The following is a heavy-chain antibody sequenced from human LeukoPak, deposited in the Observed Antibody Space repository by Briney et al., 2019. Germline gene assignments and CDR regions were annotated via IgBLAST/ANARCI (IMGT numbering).Heavy chain of an antibody. D-gene: IGHD6-19*01. Sequence: GGSLRLSCAASGFTFRDYYMSWIRQAPGKGLEWVSFLSSTGSYTNYADSVKGRFTISRDNAKNSLFLQMDNLRAEDTAVYYCARDNGGWYVDYWGQGTPVTVSS. V-gene: IGHV3-11*06. J-gene: IGHJ4*02. CDR1: GFTFRDYY. CDR3: ARDNGGWYVDY. CDR2: LSSTGSYT.